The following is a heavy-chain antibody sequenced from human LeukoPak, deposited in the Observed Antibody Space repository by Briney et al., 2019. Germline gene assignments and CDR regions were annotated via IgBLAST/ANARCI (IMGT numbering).Heavy chain of an antibody. Sequence: ASVKVSCKASGYTFTSYGISWVRQAPGQGLERMGGIIPIFGTANYAQKFQGRVTITADESTSTAYMELSSLRSEDTAVYYCARERVGYSSGWYEAFDIWGQGTMVTVSS. V-gene: IGHV1-69*13. CDR3: ARERVGYSSGWYEAFDI. CDR1: GYTFTSYG. D-gene: IGHD6-19*01. J-gene: IGHJ3*02. CDR2: IIPIFGTA.